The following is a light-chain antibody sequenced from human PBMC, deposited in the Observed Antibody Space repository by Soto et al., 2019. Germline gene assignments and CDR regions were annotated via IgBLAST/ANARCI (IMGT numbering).Light chain of an antibody. J-gene: IGKJ5*01. V-gene: IGKV3-11*01. CDR1: QSVSSNY. Sequence: IGLTQSPGTLSLSAGERATLSCRAIQSVSSNYLAWYQQKPGQAPRLLIYGASNRATGIPARFSGSGSGTDFTLTISSLEPEDFAVYYCQQRSNWPPITFGQGTRLEIK. CDR2: GAS. CDR3: QQRSNWPPIT.